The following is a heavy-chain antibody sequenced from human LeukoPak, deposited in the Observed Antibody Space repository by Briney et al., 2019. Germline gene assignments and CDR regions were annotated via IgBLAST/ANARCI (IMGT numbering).Heavy chain of an antibody. Sequence: GASVKVSRKASGYTFTSYDINWVRQATGQGREWMGWMTTNSGNTGYAQKFQGRVTMTRNTSISTAYMELSSLRSEDTAVYYCARGFPGYCTNGVCYGGDYWGQGTLVTVSS. V-gene: IGHV1-8*01. CDR3: ARGFPGYCTNGVCYGGDY. J-gene: IGHJ4*02. CDR2: MTTNSGNT. D-gene: IGHD2-8*01. CDR1: GYTFTSYD.